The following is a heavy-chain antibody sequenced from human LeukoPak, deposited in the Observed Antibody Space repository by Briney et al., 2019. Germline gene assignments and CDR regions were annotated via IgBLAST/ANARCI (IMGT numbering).Heavy chain of an antibody. CDR1: GFTFSSYG. CDR2: ISSSGSTI. J-gene: IGHJ6*03. Sequence: GGSLRLSCAASGFTFSSYGMRWVRQAPGKGLEWVSYISSSGSTIYYADSLKGRFTISRDNAKNSLYLQMSSLRAEDTAVYYCARARSGWYFSYYYYYMDVWGKGTTVTISS. D-gene: IGHD6-19*01. CDR3: ARARSGWYFSYYYYYMDV. V-gene: IGHV3-48*04.